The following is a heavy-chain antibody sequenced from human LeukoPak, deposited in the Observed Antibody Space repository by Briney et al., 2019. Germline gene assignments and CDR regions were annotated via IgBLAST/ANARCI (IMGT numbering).Heavy chain of an antibody. CDR1: GFTFSTHS. Sequence: GGSLRLSCAASGFTFSTHSMNWVRQAPGKGLEWVAFITSSSGTIYYADSVKGRFTISRDNAKNSLYLQMNSLRVEDTAVYYCARALLAYCGADCYNGFDPWGQGTLVTVSS. J-gene: IGHJ5*02. CDR3: ARALLAYCGADCYNGFDP. V-gene: IGHV3-48*01. D-gene: IGHD2-21*02. CDR2: ITSSSGTI.